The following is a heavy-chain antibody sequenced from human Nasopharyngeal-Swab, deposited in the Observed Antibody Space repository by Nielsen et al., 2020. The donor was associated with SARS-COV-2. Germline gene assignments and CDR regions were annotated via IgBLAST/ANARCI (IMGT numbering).Heavy chain of an antibody. Sequence: GESLKISCAASGFTFSNAWMNWVRQAPGKGLEWVGRIKSKTDGGTTDYAAPVKGRFTISRDNSKNTLYLQMNSLRAEDTAVYYCARDRGELLGEYYFDYWGQGTLVTVSS. CDR2: IKSKTDGGTT. V-gene: IGHV3-15*01. D-gene: IGHD1-26*01. J-gene: IGHJ4*02. CDR3: ARDRGELLGEYYFDY. CDR1: GFTFSNAW.